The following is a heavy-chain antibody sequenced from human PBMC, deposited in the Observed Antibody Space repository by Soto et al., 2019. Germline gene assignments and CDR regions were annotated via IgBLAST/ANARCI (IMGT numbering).Heavy chain of an antibody. CDR3: ARGRNSSSWYREYFQH. CDR2: IIPILGIA. V-gene: IGHV1-69*02. Sequence: GASVKVSCKASGGTFSSYTISCVRQAPGQGLEWVGRIIPILGIANYAQKFQGRVTITADKSTSTAYMELSSLRSEDTAVYYCARGRNSSSWYREYFQHWGQGTLVTVSS. CDR1: GGTFSSYT. J-gene: IGHJ1*01. D-gene: IGHD6-13*01.